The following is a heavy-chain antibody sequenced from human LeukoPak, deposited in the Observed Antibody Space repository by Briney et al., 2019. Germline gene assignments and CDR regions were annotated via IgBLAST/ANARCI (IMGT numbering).Heavy chain of an antibody. CDR2: ISSSGSTI. V-gene: IGHV3-11*01. D-gene: IGHD6-13*01. CDR1: GFTFSDYY. Sequence: KTGGSLRLSCAASGFTFSDYYMSWIRQAPGKGLEWVSYISSSGSTIYYADSVKGRFTISRDNAKNSLYLQMNSLRAEDTAVYYCASAGIAAAADAFDIWGQGTMVTISS. J-gene: IGHJ3*02. CDR3: ASAGIAAAADAFDI.